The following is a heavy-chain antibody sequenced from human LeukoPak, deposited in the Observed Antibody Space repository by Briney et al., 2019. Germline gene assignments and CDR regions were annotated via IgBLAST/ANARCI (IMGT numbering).Heavy chain of an antibody. CDR3: ARLVSCNTACYFGS. Sequence: SETLSLICTVSGGSISSSSFYWAWIRQSPGKGLEWIGSINYRGTTYYTGSLKSRLTISVDTSKNQFSLNLRSVTAADLAVYYCARLVSCNTACYFGSWGQGTLVTVSS. J-gene: IGHJ5*02. D-gene: IGHD2-21*02. CDR2: INYRGTT. V-gene: IGHV4-39*01. CDR1: GGSISSSSFY.